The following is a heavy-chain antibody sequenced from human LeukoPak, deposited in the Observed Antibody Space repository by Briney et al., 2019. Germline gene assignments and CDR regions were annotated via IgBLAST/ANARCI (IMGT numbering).Heavy chain of an antibody. V-gene: IGHV1-46*01. CDR1: GYTFTSYS. Sequence: GASVKVSCKASGYTFTSYSMHWVRQAPGQGLEWMGIINPSGDSTTYAQKFEGRVTMTTDTSTSTAYMELRSLRSDDTAVYYCARGGPTAMVPFDYWGQGTLVTVSS. CDR3: ARGGPTAMVPFDY. J-gene: IGHJ4*02. D-gene: IGHD5-18*01. CDR2: INPSGDST.